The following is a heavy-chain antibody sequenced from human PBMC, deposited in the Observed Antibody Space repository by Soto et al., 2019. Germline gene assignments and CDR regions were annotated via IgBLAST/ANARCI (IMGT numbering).Heavy chain of an antibody. CDR1: GFTFSSYG. CDR3: ARDLQYGSIEGYYYYYGMDV. D-gene: IGHD3-10*01. J-gene: IGHJ6*02. Sequence: PGGSLRLSCAASGFTFSSYGMHWVRQAPGKGLEWVAVIWYDGSNKYYADSVKGRFTVSRDNSKNTLYLQMNSLRAEDTAVYYCARDLQYGSIEGYYYYYGMDVWGQGTTVTVSS. V-gene: IGHV3-33*01. CDR2: IWYDGSNK.